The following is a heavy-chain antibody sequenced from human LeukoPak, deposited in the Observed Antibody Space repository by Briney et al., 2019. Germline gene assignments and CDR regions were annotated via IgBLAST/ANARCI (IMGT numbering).Heavy chain of an antibody. CDR1: GFTFTSSA. CDR3: AADNITSLVAAAGTRAFDI. D-gene: IGHD6-13*01. CDR2: IVVGSGNT. Sequence: GASVKVSCKASGFTFTSSAMQWVRQARGQRLEWIGWIVVGSGNTNYAQKFQERVTITRDMSSSTAYMELSSLRSEDTAVYYCAADNITSLVAAAGTRAFDIWGQGTMVTVSS. V-gene: IGHV1-58*02. J-gene: IGHJ3*02.